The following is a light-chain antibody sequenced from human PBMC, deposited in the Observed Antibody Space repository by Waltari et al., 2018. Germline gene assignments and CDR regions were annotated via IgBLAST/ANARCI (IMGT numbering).Light chain of an antibody. V-gene: IGKV3-15*01. J-gene: IGKJ1*01. CDR1: QSVSSN. Sequence: EIVMTQSPATLSVSPGERATLSCRASQSVSSNLAWYQQKPGQAPRLLIYGASTRATGVTARFGGSGSGPEYTLTISSLQSEDFAVYYCQHHNNWPPRWTFGQGTKVEIK. CDR2: GAS. CDR3: QHHNNWPPRWT.